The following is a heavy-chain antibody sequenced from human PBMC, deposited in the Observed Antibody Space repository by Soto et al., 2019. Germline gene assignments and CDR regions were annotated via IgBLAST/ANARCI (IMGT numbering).Heavy chain of an antibody. CDR2: INSAGTTT. CDR3: ARGDTAMVIDY. CDR1: GFTFSIYW. J-gene: IGHJ4*02. Sequence: EVQLVESGGGLVQPGGSLRLSFAASGFTFSIYWMHWVRQAPGKGLVWVSRINSAGTTTTYADSMKGRFTISRDNAKNTLYLQMNSLRAEDTAVYYCARGDTAMVIDYWGQGTQVTVSS. D-gene: IGHD5-18*01. V-gene: IGHV3-74*01.